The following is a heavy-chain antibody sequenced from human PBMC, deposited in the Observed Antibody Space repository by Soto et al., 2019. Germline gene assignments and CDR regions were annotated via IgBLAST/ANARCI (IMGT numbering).Heavy chain of an antibody. CDR2: IYGDDDK. J-gene: IGHJ4*02. CDR3: AHSLITFGGIIGTFGY. V-gene: IGHV2-5*02. D-gene: IGHD3-16*02. Sequence: QITLKESGPTLVKPTQTLTLTCTFSGFSLSTGTVGVGWIRQSPGKALEWLALIYGDDDKRYSPSLKSRLTITTDTSKNQVVLTMTNMDPVDTATYYCAHSLITFGGIIGTFGYWGQGTLVTVSS. CDR1: GFSLSTGTVG.